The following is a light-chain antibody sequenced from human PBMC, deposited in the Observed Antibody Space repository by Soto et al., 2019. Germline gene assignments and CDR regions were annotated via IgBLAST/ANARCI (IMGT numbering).Light chain of an antibody. CDR3: QQRTNWPIT. J-gene: IGKJ5*01. CDR2: DAS. Sequence: EIVLTQSPATLSLFPGERATLPCRASQSVSTFLAWYQQKPGQAPRLLIYDASNRATGIPARFSGSGSGTDFTLTISSLAPEDVAVYYCQQRTNWPITFGQGTRLEIK. CDR1: QSVSTF. V-gene: IGKV3-11*01.